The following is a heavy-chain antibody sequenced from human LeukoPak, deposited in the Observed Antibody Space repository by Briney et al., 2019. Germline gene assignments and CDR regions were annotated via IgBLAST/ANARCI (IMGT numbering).Heavy chain of an antibody. Sequence: ASVKVSCKASGYTFTSYGISWVRQAPGQGLEWMGWINAGNGNTKYSQKFQGRVTITRDTSASTAYMELSSLRSEDTAVYYCAREGSGTLPDAFDIRGQGTMVTVSS. D-gene: IGHD3-10*01. CDR3: AREGSGTLPDAFDI. J-gene: IGHJ3*02. CDR2: INAGNGNT. CDR1: GYTFTSYG. V-gene: IGHV1-3*01.